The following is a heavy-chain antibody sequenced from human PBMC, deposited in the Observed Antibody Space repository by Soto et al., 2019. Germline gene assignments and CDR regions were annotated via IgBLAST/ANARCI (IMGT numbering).Heavy chain of an antibody. CDR1: GGSISSYY. CDR2: IYYSGST. D-gene: IGHD6-6*01. J-gene: IGHJ6*02. CDR3: ARETLEYSSSGAKNYGMDV. V-gene: IGHV4-59*01. Sequence: SSETLSLTCTVSGGSISSYYWSWIRQPPGKGLEWIGYIYYSGSTNYNPSLKSRVTVSVDTSKNQFSLKLSSVTAADTAVYYCARETLEYSSSGAKNYGMDVWGQGTTVTVSS.